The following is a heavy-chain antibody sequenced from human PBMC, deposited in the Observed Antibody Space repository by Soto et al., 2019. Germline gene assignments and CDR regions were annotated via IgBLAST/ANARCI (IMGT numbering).Heavy chain of an antibody. CDR1: GGSISSDSFY. D-gene: IGHD2-15*01. CDR3: ARNKPQRYCSGGTCRPAYGMDV. V-gene: IGHV4-39*01. J-gene: IGHJ6*02. Sequence: PSETLSLTCTVSGGSISSDSFYWAWIRQPPGKGLEWIGIIYYSGDTYYNPSLAGRLTMSVDTSNQFSLTLRSVTAADTALYYCARNKPQRYCSGGTCRPAYGMDVWGQGTTVTVSS. CDR2: IYYSGDT.